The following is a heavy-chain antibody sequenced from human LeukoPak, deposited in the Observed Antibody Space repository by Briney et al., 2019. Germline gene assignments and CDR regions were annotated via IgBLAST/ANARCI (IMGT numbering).Heavy chain of an antibody. CDR2: INPTGGST. CDR3: ARSGFGSGISFDP. V-gene: IGHV1-46*01. CDR1: GYTFTSYY. Sequence: ASVKVSCKASGYTFTSYYMHWVRQAPGQGLEWMGLINPTGGSTGYAQKFQGRVTMTRDTSISTAYMELSSLRSDDTAVYYCARSGFGSGISFDPWGQGTLVTVSS. J-gene: IGHJ5*02. D-gene: IGHD3-10*01.